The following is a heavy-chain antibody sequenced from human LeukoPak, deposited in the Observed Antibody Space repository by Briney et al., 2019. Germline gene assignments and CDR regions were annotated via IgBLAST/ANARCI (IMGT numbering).Heavy chain of an antibody. J-gene: IGHJ6*02. CDR3: ARGNYDYYYYGMDV. V-gene: IGHV3-21*01. CDR2: ISNSSSYI. CDR1: GFTFSSYS. D-gene: IGHD4-11*01. Sequence: GGSLRLSCAASGFTFSSYSMNWVRQAPGKGLEWVSSISNSSSYIYYADSVKGRFTISRDNAKNSLYLQMNSLRAEDTAVYYCARGNYDYYYYGMDVWGQGTTVTVSS.